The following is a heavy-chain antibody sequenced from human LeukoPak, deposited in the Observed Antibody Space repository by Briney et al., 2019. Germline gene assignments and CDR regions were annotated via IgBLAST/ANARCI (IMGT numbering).Heavy chain of an antibody. D-gene: IGHD3-9*01. J-gene: IGHJ4*02. CDR3: ARETIAQVSVFDY. CDR1: GGSISSGGYY. V-gene: IGHV4-31*03. Sequence: SETLSLTCTVSGGSISSGGYYWSWIRQHPGKGLEWIGYIYYSGSTYYNPSLKSRVTISVDTSKNQFSLKLSSVTAADTAVYYCARETIAQVSVFDYWGQGTLVTVSS. CDR2: IYYSGST.